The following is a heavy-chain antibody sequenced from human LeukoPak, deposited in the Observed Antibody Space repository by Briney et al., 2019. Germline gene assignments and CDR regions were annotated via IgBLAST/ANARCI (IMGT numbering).Heavy chain of an antibody. CDR1: GYTFTSYG. J-gene: IGHJ6*03. CDR2: ISAYNGNT. CDR3: ARRTGYYRPRYYYYMDV. D-gene: IGHD3-9*01. V-gene: IGHV1-18*01. Sequence: GASVKVSCKASGYTFTSYGISWVRQAPGQGLEWMGWISAYNGNTNYAQKLQGRVTMTTDTSTSTAYMELRSLRSDDTAVYYCARRTGYYRPRYYYYMDVWGKGTTVTVSS.